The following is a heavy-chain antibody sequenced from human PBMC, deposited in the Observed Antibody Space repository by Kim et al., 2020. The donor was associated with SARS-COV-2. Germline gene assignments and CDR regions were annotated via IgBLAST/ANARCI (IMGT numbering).Heavy chain of an antibody. Sequence: SETLSLTCTVSGGSISSSSYYWGWIRQPPGKGLEWIGSIYYSGSTYYNPSLKSRVTISVDTSKNQFSLKLSSVTAADTAVYYCARHLQHRHLVVVAATYYYGMDVWGQGTTVTVSS. CDR2: IYYSGST. J-gene: IGHJ6*02. D-gene: IGHD2-15*01. CDR3: ARHLQHRHLVVVAATYYYGMDV. V-gene: IGHV4-39*01. CDR1: GGSISSSSYY.